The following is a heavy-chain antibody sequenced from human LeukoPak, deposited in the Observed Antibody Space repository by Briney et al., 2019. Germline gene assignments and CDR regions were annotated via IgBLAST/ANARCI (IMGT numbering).Heavy chain of an antibody. CDR3: ASYVPPLY. D-gene: IGHD3-16*01. CDR1: GGSFSGYY. V-gene: IGHV4-34*01. CDR2: INHSGST. J-gene: IGHJ4*02. Sequence: PSETLSLTCAVYGGSFSGYYWSWIRQPPGKGLEWIGEINHSGSTNYNPSLKSRVPISVDTSKNQFSLKLSSVAAADTAVYYCASYVPPLYWGQGTLVTVSS.